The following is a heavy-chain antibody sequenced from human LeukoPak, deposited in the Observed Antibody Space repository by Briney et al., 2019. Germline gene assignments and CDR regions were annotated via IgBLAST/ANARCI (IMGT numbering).Heavy chain of an antibody. J-gene: IGHJ4*02. CDR3: ARGQGLVGAVFDY. D-gene: IGHD1-26*01. CDR2: IYYGENT. CDR1: GGSISSGPYY. V-gene: IGHV4-39*01. Sequence: SETLSLTCTVSGGSISSGPYYWGWIRQPPGKGLEWIGNIYYGENTYYNPSLKSRVTISIDTSKNQFYLKLSSVTAADTAVYYCARGQGLVGAVFDYWGQGTLVTVSS.